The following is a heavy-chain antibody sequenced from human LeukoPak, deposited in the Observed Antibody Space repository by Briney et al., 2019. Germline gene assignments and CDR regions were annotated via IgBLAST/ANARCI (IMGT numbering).Heavy chain of an antibody. D-gene: IGHD3-10*01. CDR3: ARGGYGSGWDYMDV. CDR2: INHSGST. CDR1: GGSFSGYY. V-gene: IGHV4-34*01. Sequence: SETLSLTCAVYGGSFSGYYWSWIRQPPGKGLEWIGEINHSGSTNYNPSLKSRVTISLDTSKNQFSLRLSSVTAADTAVYFCARGGYGSGWDYMDVWGKGTTVPVSS. J-gene: IGHJ6*03.